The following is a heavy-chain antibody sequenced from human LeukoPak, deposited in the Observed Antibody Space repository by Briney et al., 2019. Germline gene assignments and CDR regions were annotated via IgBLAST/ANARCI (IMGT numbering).Heavy chain of an antibody. Sequence: ASVKVSCMASGYTFTSYDINWVRQATGQGLEWMGWMNPNSGNTGYAQKFQGRVTITRNTSISTAYMELSSLRSEDTAVYYCARGGCSSTSCYVPWGQGTLVTVSS. CDR1: GYTFTSYD. CDR2: MNPNSGNT. V-gene: IGHV1-8*03. J-gene: IGHJ5*02. CDR3: ARGGCSSTSCYVP. D-gene: IGHD2-2*01.